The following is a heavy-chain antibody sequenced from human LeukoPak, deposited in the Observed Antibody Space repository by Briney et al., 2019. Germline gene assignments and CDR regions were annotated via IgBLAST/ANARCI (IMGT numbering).Heavy chain of an antibody. CDR1: GFTFSSYS. V-gene: IGHV3-21*04. CDR3: AREYYYDSSPAFDI. D-gene: IGHD3-22*01. CDR2: ISSSSSYI. Sequence: GGSLRLSCAASGFTFSSYSMNWVRQAPGKGLEWVSSISSSSSYIYYADSVKGRFTISRHNSKNTLYLQMNSLRAEDTAVYYCAREYYYDSSPAFDIWGQGTMVTVSS. J-gene: IGHJ3*02.